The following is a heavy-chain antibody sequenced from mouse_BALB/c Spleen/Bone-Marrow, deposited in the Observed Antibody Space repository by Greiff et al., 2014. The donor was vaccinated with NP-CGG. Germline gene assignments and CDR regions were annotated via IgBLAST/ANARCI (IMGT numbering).Heavy chain of an antibody. J-gene: IGHJ3*01. Sequence: EVQLVESGAELVKPGASVKLSCTASGFNIKDTYMHWVKQWPEQGLEWIGRIDPANGNTRYDPKFQGKATITADTSSNTAYLQLSSLTSEDTAVYYCAMYYYGSSLFAYWGQGTLVTVSA. V-gene: IGHV14-3*02. CDR1: GFNIKDTY. CDR2: IDPANGNT. CDR3: AMYYYGSSLFAY. D-gene: IGHD1-1*01.